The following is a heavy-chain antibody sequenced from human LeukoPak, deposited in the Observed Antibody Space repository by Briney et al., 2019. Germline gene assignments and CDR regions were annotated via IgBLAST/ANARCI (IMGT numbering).Heavy chain of an antibody. CDR1: GGSFSGYY. CDR2: IDHSGST. CDR3: ARVTGDYCSSTSCWIPGYYYYYGMDV. D-gene: IGHD2-2*01. V-gene: IGHV4-34*01. J-gene: IGHJ6*02. Sequence: SETLSLTCAVYGGSFSGYYWSWIRQPPGKGLEWIGEIDHSGSTNYNPSLKSRVTISVDTSKNQFSLKLSSVTAADTAVYYCARVTGDYCSSTSCWIPGYYYYYGMDVWGQGTTVTVSS.